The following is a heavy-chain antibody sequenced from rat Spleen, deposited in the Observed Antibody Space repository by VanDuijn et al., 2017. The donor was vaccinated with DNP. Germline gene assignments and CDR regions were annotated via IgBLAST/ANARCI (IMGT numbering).Heavy chain of an antibody. CDR2: ISYDGRET. D-gene: IGHD1-2*01. CDR3: ATSDSYGFAS. J-gene: IGHJ3*01. Sequence: EVLLVESDGGLVQPGRSLKLSCAASGFTFSDYYMAWVRQAPTKGLEWVATISYDGRETYYSDSVKGRFSLSRDNAKSTLYLQMDSLRSEDTATYFCATSDSYGFASWGQGTLVTVSS. V-gene: IGHV5-7*01. CDR1: GFTFSDYY.